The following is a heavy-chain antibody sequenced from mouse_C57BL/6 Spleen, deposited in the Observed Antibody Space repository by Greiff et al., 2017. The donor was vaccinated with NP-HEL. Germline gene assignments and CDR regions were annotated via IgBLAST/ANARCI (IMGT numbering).Heavy chain of an antibody. Sequence: QVQLQQPGAELVKPGASVKLSCKASGYTFTSYWMHWVKQRPGQGLEWIGMIHPNSGSTNYNEKFKSKATLTVDKSSSTAYMQLSSLTSEDSAVYYCAGYYSNYYFDYWGQGTTLTVSS. CDR2: IHPNSGST. V-gene: IGHV1-64*01. CDR1: GYTFTSYW. D-gene: IGHD2-5*01. CDR3: AGYYSNYYFDY. J-gene: IGHJ2*01.